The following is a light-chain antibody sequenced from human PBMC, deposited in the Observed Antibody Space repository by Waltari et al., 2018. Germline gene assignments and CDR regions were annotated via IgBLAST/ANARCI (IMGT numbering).Light chain of an antibody. Sequence: DVVMTQSPLSLPVTLGQPASIPCRSSQSLVHSDGNTYLNWFQQRPGQSPRRHCYRVSRRDSGVPDSFSGSGSCTDFALRISRVEAEDVGIYYCMQGTHWPWTFGQGTKVEIK. CDR3: MQGTHWPWT. J-gene: IGKJ1*01. CDR2: RVS. V-gene: IGKV2-30*02. CDR1: QSLVHSDGNTY.